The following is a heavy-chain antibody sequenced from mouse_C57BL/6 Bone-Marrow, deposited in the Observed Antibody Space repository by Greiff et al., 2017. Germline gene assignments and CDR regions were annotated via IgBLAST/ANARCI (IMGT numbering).Heavy chain of an antibody. CDR3: AREGYYGI. J-gene: IGHJ3*01. CDR2: ISYDGSN. V-gene: IGHV3-6*01. D-gene: IGHD1-1*01. Sequence: VQLKESGPGLVKPSQSLSLTCSVTGYSITSGYYWNWIRQFPGNKLEWMGYISYDGSNNYNPSLKNRISITRDTSKNQFFLKLNSVTTEDTATYYCAREGYYGIWGQGTLVTVSA. CDR1: GYSITSGYY.